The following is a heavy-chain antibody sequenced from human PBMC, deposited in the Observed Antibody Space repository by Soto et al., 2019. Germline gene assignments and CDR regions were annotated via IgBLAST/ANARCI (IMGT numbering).Heavy chain of an antibody. J-gene: IGHJ6*02. Sequence: EVQLLESGGGLVQPGGSLRLSCAASGFTFSSYAMSWVRQAPGKGLEWVSAISGSGGSTYYADSVKGRFTISRDNSKNTLYLQMNSLRAEDTAVYYCAKDRGVYSTNYYYYYGMDVWGQGTTVTVSS. CDR3: AKDRGVYSTNYYYYYGMDV. CDR1: GFTFSSYA. D-gene: IGHD6-13*01. V-gene: IGHV3-23*01. CDR2: ISGSGGST.